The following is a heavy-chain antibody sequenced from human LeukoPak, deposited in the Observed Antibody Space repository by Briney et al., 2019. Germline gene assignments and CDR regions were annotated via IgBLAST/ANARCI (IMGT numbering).Heavy chain of an antibody. CDR1: GFTFSSYG. D-gene: IGHD7-27*01. CDR3: AKDFTGDESGYFDY. CDR2: ISYDGSNK. J-gene: IGHJ4*02. Sequence: PGSSLRLSCAASGFTFSSYGMHWVRQAPGKGLEWVAVISYDGSNKYYADSVKGRFTISRDNSKNTLYLQMNSLRAEDTAVYYCAKDFTGDESGYFDYWGQGTLVTVSS. V-gene: IGHV3-30*18.